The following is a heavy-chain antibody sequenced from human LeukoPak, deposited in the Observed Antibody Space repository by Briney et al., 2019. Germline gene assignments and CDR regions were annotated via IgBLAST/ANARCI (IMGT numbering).Heavy chain of an antibody. Sequence: SETLSLTCAVYGGSFSGYYWSWIRQPPGKGLEWIGEINHSGSTNYNPSLKSRVTISVDTSKNQFSLKLSSVTAADTAVYYCAREVDMVRGVMGYYGMDVWGQGTTVTVSS. D-gene: IGHD3-10*01. CDR3: AREVDMVRGVMGYYGMDV. J-gene: IGHJ6*02. CDR1: GGSFSGYY. CDR2: INHSGST. V-gene: IGHV4-34*01.